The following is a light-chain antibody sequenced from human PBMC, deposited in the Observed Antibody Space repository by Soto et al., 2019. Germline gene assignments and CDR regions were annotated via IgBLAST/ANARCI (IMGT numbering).Light chain of an antibody. V-gene: IGKV1-27*01. CDR1: QDISNY. CDR3: QKYDIAPRT. CDR2: AAS. Sequence: DIQMTQSPSSLSASVGDRVTITCRASQDISNYLAWYQQRPGKVPKLLIYAASTLQSGVPSRFSGSGCGRVFTLTISSLLPEDVATYYCQKYDIAPRTFGGGTKVEIK. J-gene: IGKJ4*01.